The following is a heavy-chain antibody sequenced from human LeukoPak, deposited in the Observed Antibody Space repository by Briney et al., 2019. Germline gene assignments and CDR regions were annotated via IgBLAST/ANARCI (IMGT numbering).Heavy chain of an antibody. CDR2: ITGSGSTI. Sequence: GGSLRLSCAASGFTFSSYSMNWVRQAPGKGLEWVSYITGSGSTIYYADSVKGRFTVSRDNAKNSLYLQMNSLRAEDTAVYYCAAGYSGGLYGIDYWGQGTLVTVPS. V-gene: IGHV3-48*01. D-gene: IGHD6-19*01. CDR3: AAGYSGGLYGIDY. J-gene: IGHJ4*02. CDR1: GFTFSSYS.